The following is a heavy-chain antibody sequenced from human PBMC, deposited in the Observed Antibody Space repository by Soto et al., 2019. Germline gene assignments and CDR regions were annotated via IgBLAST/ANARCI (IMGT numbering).Heavy chain of an antibody. D-gene: IGHD3-22*01. V-gene: IGHV3-23*01. Sequence: GGSLRLSCAASGFTFSSYAMSWVRQAPGKGLEWVSAISGGGGSTYYADSVKGRFTISRDNSKNTLYLQMNSLRAEDTAVYYCARYDSSGYYWPYYYYGMDVWGQGTTVTVSS. CDR1: GFTFSSYA. CDR3: ARYDSSGYYWPYYYYGMDV. CDR2: ISGGGGST. J-gene: IGHJ6*02.